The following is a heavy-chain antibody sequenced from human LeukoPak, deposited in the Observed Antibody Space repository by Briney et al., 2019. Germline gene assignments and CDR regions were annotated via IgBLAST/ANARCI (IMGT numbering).Heavy chain of an antibody. CDR3: ARGSLPAAMEPDLTY. J-gene: IGHJ4*02. Sequence: GASVKVSCKASGYTFTGYYMHWVRQAPGQGLEWMGWINPNSGGTNYAQKFQGWVTMTRDTSISTAYMELSRLRSDDTAVYYCARGSLPAAMEPDLTYWGQGTLVPSPQ. CDR2: INPNSGGT. CDR1: GYTFTGYY. V-gene: IGHV1-2*04. D-gene: IGHD2-2*01.